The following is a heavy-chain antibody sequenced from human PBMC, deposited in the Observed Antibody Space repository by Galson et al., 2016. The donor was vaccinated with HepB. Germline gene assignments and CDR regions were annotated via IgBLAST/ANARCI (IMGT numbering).Heavy chain of an antibody. CDR1: GGTFSSYT. Sequence: SVKVSCKASGGTFSSYTISWVRQAPGQGLEWMGGIIPIFGTANYAQKFQGRVTITADESTSTAYMELSSLRSEDSAVYYCARDWGPTYDSAGGSYGMDVWGQGTTVTVSS. CDR3: ARDWGPTYDSAGGSYGMDV. V-gene: IGHV1-69*13. D-gene: IGHD3-16*01. CDR2: IIPIFGTA. J-gene: IGHJ6*02.